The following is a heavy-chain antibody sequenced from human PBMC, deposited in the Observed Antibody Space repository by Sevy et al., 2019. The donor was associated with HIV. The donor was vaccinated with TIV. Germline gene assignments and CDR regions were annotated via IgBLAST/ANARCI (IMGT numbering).Heavy chain of an antibody. J-gene: IGHJ2*01. CDR3: ARNPGYCSGGTCYWYFDL. V-gene: IGHV3-23*01. CDR1: GFTFSNYA. Sequence: GGSLRLSCAASGFTFSNYAMSWVRQAPGKGLEWVSGISGSGGSTYYADSVKGRFTISRDNSKNTLYLQMSSLRAEDTAVYYCARNPGYCSGGTCYWYFDLWGRGTLFTVSS. D-gene: IGHD2-15*01. CDR2: ISGSGGST.